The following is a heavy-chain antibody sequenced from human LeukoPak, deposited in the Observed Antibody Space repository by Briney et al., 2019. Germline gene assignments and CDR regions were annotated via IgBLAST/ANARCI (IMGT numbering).Heavy chain of an antibody. CDR1: GGTFSSYA. CDR2: IIPIFGTA. J-gene: IGHJ4*02. D-gene: IGHD2-2*01. V-gene: IGHV1-69*13. Sequence: SVKVSCKASGGTFSSYAISWVRQAPGQGLEWMGGIIPIFGTANYAQKFQGRVTITADESTSTAYMELSSLRSGDTAVYYCNLVLVVVVPAARESFDYWGQGTLVTVSS. CDR3: NLVLVVVVPAARESFDY.